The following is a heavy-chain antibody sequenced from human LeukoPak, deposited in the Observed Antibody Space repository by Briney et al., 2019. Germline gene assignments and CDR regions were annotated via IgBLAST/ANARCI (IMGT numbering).Heavy chain of an antibody. CDR2: IYYSRSA. CDR3: ARLGTTGTTIAFDI. Sequence: PSETLSLTCTVSGGSISRSPYYWGWIRQPPGKGLEWVGSIYYSRSANYNPSLKSRVTISVDTSKNQFSLKLSSVTAADTAVYYCARLGTTGTTIAFDIWGQGTMVTVSS. V-gene: IGHV4-39*07. CDR1: GGSISRSPYY. D-gene: IGHD1-1*01. J-gene: IGHJ3*02.